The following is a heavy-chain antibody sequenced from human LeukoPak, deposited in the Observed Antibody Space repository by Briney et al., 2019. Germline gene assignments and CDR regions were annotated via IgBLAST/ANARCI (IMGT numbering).Heavy chain of an antibody. CDR2: LYYSYST. CDR3: ASTANYYGSGSYYKN. V-gene: IGHV4-59*07. CDR1: GGSITSYY. Sequence: PADTLSLTCTVSGGSITSYYSSWIRQPPGKGLEWMGKLYYSYSTNYNPTHNSRVTISIDTSKKRFSQKLSSVTAADTAVDYCASTANYYGSGSYYKNWGQGTLVTVSS. D-gene: IGHD3-10*01. J-gene: IGHJ4*02.